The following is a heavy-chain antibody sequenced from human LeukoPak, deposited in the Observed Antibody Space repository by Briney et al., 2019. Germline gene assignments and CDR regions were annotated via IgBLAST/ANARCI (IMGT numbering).Heavy chain of an antibody. CDR3: ARDMGMITFGGVPWFDP. Sequence: ASVKVSCKTSGYTFTNYGISWVRQAPGQGLEWMGWISGYNGYTNYAQKLQGRVTMTTDTSTSTAYMELRSLRSDDTAVYYCARDMGMITFGGVPWFDPWGQGTLVTVSS. CDR1: GYTFTNYG. J-gene: IGHJ5*02. V-gene: IGHV1-18*01. CDR2: ISGYNGYT. D-gene: IGHD3-16*01.